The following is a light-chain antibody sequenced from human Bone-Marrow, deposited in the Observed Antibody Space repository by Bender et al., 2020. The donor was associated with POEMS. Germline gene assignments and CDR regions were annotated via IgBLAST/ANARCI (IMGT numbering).Light chain of an antibody. Sequence: QSALTQPPSASGSPGQSVTISCTGTSSDIGGYNFVSWYQQHPGKAPRVIIYEGTKRPSGVSIRFSGSKSADTASLTISGLQSEDEADYYCCSYAGSYTWVFGGGTKLTVL. CDR1: SSDIGGYNF. J-gene: IGLJ3*02. CDR2: EGT. V-gene: IGLV2-8*01. CDR3: CSYAGSYTWV.